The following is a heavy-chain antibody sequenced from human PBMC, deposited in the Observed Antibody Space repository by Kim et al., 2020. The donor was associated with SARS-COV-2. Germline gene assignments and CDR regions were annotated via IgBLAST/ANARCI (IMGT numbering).Heavy chain of an antibody. Sequence: GGSLRLSCAASGFTFSSYGMSWVRQAPGKGLEWVAIIKQDGSEKYYVDSVKGRFTISRDNAKNTLYLQMNSLRAEDTAVYYCAREGSLSVVVTASSFDYWGQGTLVTVSS. CDR1: GFTFSSYG. CDR3: AREGSLSVVVTASSFDY. V-gene: IGHV3-7*01. CDR2: IKQDGSEK. D-gene: IGHD2-21*02. J-gene: IGHJ4*02.